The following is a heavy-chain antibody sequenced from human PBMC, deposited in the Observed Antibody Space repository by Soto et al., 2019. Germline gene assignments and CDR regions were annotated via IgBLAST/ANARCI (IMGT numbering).Heavy chain of an antibody. CDR1: GYKFTNYW. CDR2: IYPGTSNT. D-gene: IGHD3-3*01. Sequence: GASLQISYKGSGYKFTNYWIGWVRQMTGKGLEWMGIIYPGTSNTLYSPSFQGQVTISVDKSITTAFLQWSSLKASDTAMYYCARGVDGHTWSLYWGQGTLVTVSS. V-gene: IGHV5-51*01. CDR3: ARGVDGHTWSLY. J-gene: IGHJ4*02.